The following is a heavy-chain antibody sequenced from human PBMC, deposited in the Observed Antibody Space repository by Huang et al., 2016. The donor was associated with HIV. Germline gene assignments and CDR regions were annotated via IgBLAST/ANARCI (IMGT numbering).Heavy chain of an antibody. CDR2: ICPSSSFI. V-gene: IGHV3-21*01. CDR3: ARDRGQQLSPFDS. CDR1: GFSLDSSN. Sequence: EVQLVESGGGLVKPGGSLRLSCAASGFSLDSSNMYWVRQTPGKVRRWVSFICPSSSFIDYADSVKGRFSISRDNAKNSLYLQMNNLRGEDTAVYYCARDRGQQLSPFDSWGQGTLVTVSS. D-gene: IGHD6-13*01. J-gene: IGHJ4*02.